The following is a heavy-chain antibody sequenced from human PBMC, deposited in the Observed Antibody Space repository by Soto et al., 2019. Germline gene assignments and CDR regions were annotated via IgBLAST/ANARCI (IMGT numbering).Heavy chain of an antibody. CDR3: ASYGRGTYYYGYYFHH. CDR1: GVSISSSSFH. J-gene: IGHJ4*02. CDR2: IHHSGST. D-gene: IGHD3-10*01. Sequence: TSETLSLTCTVSGVSISSSSFHWGWIRQPPGKGLEWIGEIHHSGSTNYNPSLKSRVTISLDTSKNQFSLKLSSVTAADAAVYYCASYGRGTYYYGYYFHHWGQGTPVTVSS. V-gene: IGHV4-39*01.